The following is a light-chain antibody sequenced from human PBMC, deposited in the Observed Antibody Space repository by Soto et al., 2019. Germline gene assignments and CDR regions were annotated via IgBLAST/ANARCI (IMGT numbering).Light chain of an antibody. CDR1: SSDVGAFNY. CDR2: DVS. V-gene: IGLV2-14*03. Sequence: QSVLTQPASVSGSPGQSIDISCTGTSSDVGAFNYVSWYQQHPGKAPKFMIFDVSSRPSGVSDRFSGSKSGNTASLTISGLQTEDEADYYCASYTTSSTYVFGTGTKVTVL. J-gene: IGLJ1*01. CDR3: ASYTTSSTYV.